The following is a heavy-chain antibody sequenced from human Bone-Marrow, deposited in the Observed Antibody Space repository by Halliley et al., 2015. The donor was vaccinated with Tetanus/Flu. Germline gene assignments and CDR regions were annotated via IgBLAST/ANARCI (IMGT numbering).Heavy chain of an antibody. D-gene: IGHD2-21*01. Sequence: LEWFGVISYSGSTSSIPSLKSRVTISVDTSNNQFSLKMSSVTAADTAVYYCARRRYFYYGLDVWGQGTTVTVSS. V-gene: IGHV4-30-4*01. CDR2: ISYSGST. J-gene: IGHJ6*02. CDR3: ARRRYFYYGLDV.